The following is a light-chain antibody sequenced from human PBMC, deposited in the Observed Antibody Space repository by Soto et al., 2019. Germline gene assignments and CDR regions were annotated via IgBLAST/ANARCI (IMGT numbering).Light chain of an antibody. CDR1: QHILYSSNNKDY. CDR2: WAS. V-gene: IGKV4-1*01. J-gene: IGKJ4*01. CDR3: QQYYSTPLT. Sequence: DIVTTHSPDSLAVSLGERATINCKYGQHILYSSNNKDYLAWYQQKPGQPPKLFISWASTRESGVPDRFSGSGSGTDCTLTISSLQPEDLAVYYCQQYYSTPLTLGGGTKVDIK.